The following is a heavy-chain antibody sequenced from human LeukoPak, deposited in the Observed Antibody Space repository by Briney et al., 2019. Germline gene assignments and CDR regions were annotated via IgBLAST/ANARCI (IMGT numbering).Heavy chain of an antibody. J-gene: IGHJ4*02. V-gene: IGHV4-61*02. Sequence: SETLSLTCTVSGGSISSGSYYWSWIRQPAGKGLEWIGRIYTSGSTNYNPSLKSRVTISVDTSKNQFSLKLSSVTAADTAVYYCARQGDTSGYYFEDYWGQGTLVTVSS. CDR3: ARQGDTSGYYFEDY. D-gene: IGHD3-22*01. CDR2: IYTSGST. CDR1: GGSISSGSYY.